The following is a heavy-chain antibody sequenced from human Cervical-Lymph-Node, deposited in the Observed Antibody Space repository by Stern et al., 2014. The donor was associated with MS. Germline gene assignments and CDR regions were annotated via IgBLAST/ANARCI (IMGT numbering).Heavy chain of an antibody. CDR1: GDSISSYTHY. J-gene: IGHJ4*02. CDR3: AKHACTGAACPFDL. V-gene: IGHV4-39*01. D-gene: IGHD2-8*02. Sequence: QLQLQESGPGLVKPSETLSLTCAVSGDSISSYTHYWAWIRQPPGKGLEWIGGVYERGATYYNPSIKRPVTIAVDTSKNHFALGLNSVTAADTAVYYCAKHACTGAACPFDLWGQGTLVTVSS. CDR2: VYERGAT.